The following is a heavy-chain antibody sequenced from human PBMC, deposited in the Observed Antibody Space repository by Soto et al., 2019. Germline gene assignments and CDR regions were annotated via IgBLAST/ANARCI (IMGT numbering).Heavy chain of an antibody. CDR3: AREDYGGNSGSVDY. V-gene: IGHV3-64*04. Sequence: GGSLRLSCSASGFTFSYYTIHWVRQAPGKGLEFVSAINVNGSDTHYADSVKGRFTISRDNSRNTVYLQMNSLRAEDTAVYYCAREDYGGNSGSVDYWGQGTLVTVSS. J-gene: IGHJ4*02. CDR1: GFTFSYYT. D-gene: IGHD4-17*01. CDR2: INVNGSDT.